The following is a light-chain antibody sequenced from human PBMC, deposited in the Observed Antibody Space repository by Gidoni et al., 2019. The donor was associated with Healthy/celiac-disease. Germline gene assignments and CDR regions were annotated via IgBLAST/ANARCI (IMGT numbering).Light chain of an antibody. Sequence: QSALTQPASVSGSPGQSITISCTGTSSDVGVYNYVSWYQQHPGKVPKLMIYEVSNRPSGGSNRFSGSKSGNTASLTISGLQAEDEADYYCSSYTSSSTLVVFGGGTKLTVL. CDR1: SSDVGVYNY. CDR2: EVS. CDR3: SSYTSSSTLVV. V-gene: IGLV2-14*01. J-gene: IGLJ2*01.